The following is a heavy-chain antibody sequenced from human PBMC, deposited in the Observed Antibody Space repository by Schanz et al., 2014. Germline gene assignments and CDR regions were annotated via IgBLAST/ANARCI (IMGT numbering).Heavy chain of an antibody. Sequence: QVQLQESGPGLVKPSGTLSLTCAVSGDSITSNRWWSWVRQPPGKGLEWIGEIYHSGRTNYNPSLKSRVTISVDKSNNEFSLKLSSVTAADTAVYYCARGLVRGVMFDLWGQGTLVTVS. J-gene: IGHJ5*02. CDR1: GDSITSNRW. V-gene: IGHV4-4*02. CDR3: ARGLVRGVMFDL. CDR2: IYHSGRT. D-gene: IGHD3-10*01.